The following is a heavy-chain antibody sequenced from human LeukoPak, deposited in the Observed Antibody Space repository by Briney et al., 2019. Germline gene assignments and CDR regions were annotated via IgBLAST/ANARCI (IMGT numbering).Heavy chain of an antibody. D-gene: IGHD5-24*01. CDR1: GGSISSYY. J-gene: IGHJ3*02. CDR3: ARDRAEEMATIQEGFDI. Sequence: PSETLSLTCTVSGGSISSYYWSWIRQPPGKGLEWIGYIYYSGSTNYNPSLKSRVTIPLDTSKNQFSLKLSSVTAAGTAVYYCARDRAEEMATIQEGFDIWGQGTMVTVSS. CDR2: IYYSGST. V-gene: IGHV4-59*01.